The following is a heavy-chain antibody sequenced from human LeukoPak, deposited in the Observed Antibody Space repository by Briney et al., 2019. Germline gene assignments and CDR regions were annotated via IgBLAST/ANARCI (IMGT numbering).Heavy chain of an antibody. CDR3: ARANNDACDI. V-gene: IGHV4-34*01. D-gene: IGHD2-8*01. CDR1: GGSFSGYY. Sequence: SETLSLTCAVYGGSFSGYYWSWIRQPPGKGLEWIGEINHSGSTNYNPSLKSRVTISVDTSKNQFSLKLSSVTAADTAVYYCARANNDACDIWGQGTMVTVSS. J-gene: IGHJ3*02. CDR2: INHSGST.